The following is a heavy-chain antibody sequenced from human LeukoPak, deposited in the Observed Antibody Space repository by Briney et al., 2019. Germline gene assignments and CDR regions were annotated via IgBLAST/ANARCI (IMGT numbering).Heavy chain of an antibody. V-gene: IGHV3-20*04. D-gene: IGHD3-22*01. J-gene: IGHJ4*02. CDR3: ARDPYDSSGYRTYYFDY. CDR2: INWNGGST. CDR1: GFTFDDYG. Sequence: GGSLRLSCAASGFTFDDYGMSWVRQAPGKGLEWVSGINWNGGSTGYADSVKGRFTISRDNAKNSLYLQMNSLRAEDTALYYCARDPYDSSGYRTYYFDYWGQGTPVTVSS.